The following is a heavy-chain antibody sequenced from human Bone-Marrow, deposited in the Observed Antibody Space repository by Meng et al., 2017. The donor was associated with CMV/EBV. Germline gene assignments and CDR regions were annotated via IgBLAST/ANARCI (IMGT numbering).Heavy chain of an antibody. CDR3: ARDRGSSAAGTWYY. CDR1: GGTPNTYP. J-gene: IGHJ4*02. CDR2: ISAYNGNT. V-gene: IGHV1-18*01. Sequence: ASVHVSCKACGGTPNTYPFNWVRQAPGRGLEWMGWISAYNGNTNYAQKLQGRVTMTTDTSTRTAYMELRSLRSEDTAVYYCARDRGSSAAGTWYYWGQGTLVTVSS. D-gene: IGHD6-13*01.